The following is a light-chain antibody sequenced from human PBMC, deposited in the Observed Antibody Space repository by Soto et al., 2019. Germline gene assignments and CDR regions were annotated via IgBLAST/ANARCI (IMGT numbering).Light chain of an antibody. CDR3: QQRSNWPFT. CDR1: ESVSSY. V-gene: IGKV3-11*01. Sequence: EIVLTQSPATLSLSPGERATLSCRASESVSSYLVWYQQKPGQAPRLLIYDASNRATGIPARFSGSGSGTHFTLTVRSLEPEDFAVYYCQQRSNWPFTFVPGTKVDIK. CDR2: DAS. J-gene: IGKJ3*01.